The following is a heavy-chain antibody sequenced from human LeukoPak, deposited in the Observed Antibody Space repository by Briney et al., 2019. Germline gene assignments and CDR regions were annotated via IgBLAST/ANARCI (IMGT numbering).Heavy chain of an antibody. D-gene: IGHD3-10*01. CDR1: GFTFSGYA. Sequence: GGSLRLTCAASGFTFSGYAMGWVRQAPGKGLQWVSTISRSGDNTYYADSVKGRFTISRDNSKNTLYVQMNSLRAEDTAIYYCAKAGANWFDPWGQGTLVTVSS. CDR2: ISRSGDNT. J-gene: IGHJ5*02. V-gene: IGHV3-23*01. CDR3: AKAGANWFDP.